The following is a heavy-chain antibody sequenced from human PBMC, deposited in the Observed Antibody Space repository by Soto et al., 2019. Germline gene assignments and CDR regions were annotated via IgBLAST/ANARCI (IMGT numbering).Heavy chain of an antibody. CDR2: IWYDGSNK. CDR3: ARDLGSGRVPDAFDI. CDR1: GFNFSSYG. D-gene: IGHD3-10*01. V-gene: IGHV3-33*01. J-gene: IGHJ3*02. Sequence: GGSLRLSCAASGFNFSSYGMHWVRQAPGKGLEWVAVIWYDGSNKYYADSVKGRFTISRDNSKNTLYLQMNSLRAEDTAVYYCARDLGSGRVPDAFDIWGQGTMVTVSS.